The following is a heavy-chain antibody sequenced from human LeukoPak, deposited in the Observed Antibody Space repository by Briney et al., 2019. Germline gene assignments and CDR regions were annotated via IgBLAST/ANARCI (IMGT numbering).Heavy chain of an antibody. CDR2: ISYDGSNK. Sequence: PGGSLRLSCAASGFTFRSYVMHWVRQAPGKGLEWVALISYDGSNKDCTDSVKGRFTISRDNSKNTLYLQLNSLRAEDTAVYYCVWDYGDYVMDVWGLGTTVIVTS. D-gene: IGHD4-17*01. J-gene: IGHJ6*02. CDR3: VWDYGDYVMDV. CDR1: GFTFRSYV. V-gene: IGHV3-30*03.